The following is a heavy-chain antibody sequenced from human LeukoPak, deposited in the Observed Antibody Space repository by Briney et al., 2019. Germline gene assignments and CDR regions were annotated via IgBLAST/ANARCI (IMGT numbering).Heavy chain of an antibody. CDR2: IIPIFGTA. CDR3: ARDVGYCSGGSCLYNYYYYGMDV. CDR1: GGTFSSYA. Sequence: GASVKVSCKASGGTFSSYAISWVRQAPGQGLEWMGGIIPIFGTANYAQKFQGRVTITADESTSTAYMELSSLRSEDTAVYYCARDVGYCSGGSCLYNYYYYGMDVWGQGTTVTVSS. D-gene: IGHD2-15*01. V-gene: IGHV1-69*13. J-gene: IGHJ6*02.